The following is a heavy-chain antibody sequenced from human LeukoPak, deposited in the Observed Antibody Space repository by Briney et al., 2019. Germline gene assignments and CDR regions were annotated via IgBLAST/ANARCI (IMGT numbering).Heavy chain of an antibody. CDR2: ISAYNGKT. Sequence: GASVKVSCKASGYTFTNYGITWMRQAPGQGLEWMGWISAYNGKTNYAQNLQGRVSMTTDTSTSTAHMELRNLKSDDTAVYFCARDNSGEAADISDAFDIWGQGTKVTVSS. D-gene: IGHD3-16*01. CDR3: ARDNSGEAADISDAFDI. V-gene: IGHV1-18*01. CDR1: GYTFTNYG. J-gene: IGHJ3*02.